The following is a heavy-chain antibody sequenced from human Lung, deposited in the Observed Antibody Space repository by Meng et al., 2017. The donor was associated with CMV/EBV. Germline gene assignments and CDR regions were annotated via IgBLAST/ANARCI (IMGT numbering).Heavy chain of an antibody. CDR2: IYLGDRST. CDR1: GFTFGTYG. D-gene: IGHD5-12*01. Sequence: GGSXRLSCAASGFTFGTYGMSWVRQAPGKGLEWVAVIYLGDRSTWYGDVVKGRFSIYTDDSKRTVYLQMNSLRAEDTALYDCAKNPVGYADPWGQGTLVTVPS. J-gene: IGHJ5*02. CDR3: AKNPVGYADP. V-gene: IGHV3-23*03.